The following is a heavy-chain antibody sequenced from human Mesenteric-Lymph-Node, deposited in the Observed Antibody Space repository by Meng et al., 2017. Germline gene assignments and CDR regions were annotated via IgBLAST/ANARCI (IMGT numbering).Heavy chain of an antibody. Sequence: QGEVRDSGPALVKPSEALSLTCCVSVDSITNHNWLAWVRQPPGKGLEWIGEIPHRGSSAYNPSLKSRVSMSIDKSKNQFSLKLSSVTAADTAVYYCARESDYGDFDYWGQGTLVTVSS. CDR3: ARESDYGDFDY. D-gene: IGHD4-17*01. J-gene: IGHJ4*02. CDR1: VDSITNHNW. V-gene: IGHV4-4*02. CDR2: IPHRGSS.